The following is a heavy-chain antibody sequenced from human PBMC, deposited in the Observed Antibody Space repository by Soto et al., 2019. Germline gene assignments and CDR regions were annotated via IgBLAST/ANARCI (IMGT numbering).Heavy chain of an antibody. CDR2: ISRDGSHK. V-gene: IGHV3-30*04. Sequence: LRLSCAASGFIFRNYAIHWVRQAPGKGLEWVAVISRDGSHKYYLDSVKGRFTISRDNSKDTVNLLMNSLRDDDSAMYYCARSRNSAVADSFDFWGQGTLVTVSS. D-gene: IGHD1-26*01. J-gene: IGHJ4*02. CDR3: ARSRNSAVADSFDF. CDR1: GFIFRNYA.